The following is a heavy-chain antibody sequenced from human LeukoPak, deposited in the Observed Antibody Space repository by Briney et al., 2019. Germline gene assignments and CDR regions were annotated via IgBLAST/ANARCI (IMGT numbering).Heavy chain of an antibody. CDR2: ISGDGGST. V-gene: IGHV3-43*02. CDR3: AKGYYGSGSYYPSGY. J-gene: IGHJ4*02. CDR1: GFTFDDYA. D-gene: IGHD3-10*01. Sequence: GGSLRLSCAASGFTFDDYAMHWVRQAPGKGLEWVSLISGDGGSTYYADSVKGRFTISRDNSKNSLYLQMNSLRTEDTALYYCAKGYYGSGSYYPSGYWGQGTLVTVSS.